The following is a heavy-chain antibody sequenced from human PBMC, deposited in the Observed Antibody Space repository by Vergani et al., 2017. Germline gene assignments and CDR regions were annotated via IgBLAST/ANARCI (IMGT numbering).Heavy chain of an antibody. CDR3: ARELRLLYNRFDA. J-gene: IGHJ5*02. CDR2: TWYDGNNK. Sequence: QVQLVESGGGVVQPGRSLRLSCAASGFTFNQYGMHWVRQGPGKGLVWVAVTWYDGNNKQYADSVKGRFTISRDNSKSTMYLQMNSLRDEDTGVYYCARELRLLYNRFDAWGQGTMVTVSS. CDR1: GFTFNQYG. D-gene: IGHD1-14*01. V-gene: IGHV3-33*08.